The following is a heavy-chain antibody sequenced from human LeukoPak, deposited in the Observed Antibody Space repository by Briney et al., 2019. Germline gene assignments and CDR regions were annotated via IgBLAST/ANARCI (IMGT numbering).Heavy chain of an antibody. J-gene: IGHJ4*02. Sequence: PGGSLRLSCAASGFTFSSYDMHWVRQATGKGLEWVSAIGTAGDTYYPGSVKGRFTISRENAKNSLYLQTNSLRAGDTAVYYCARADSRGAFDYWGQGTLVTVSS. CDR3: ARADSRGAFDY. D-gene: IGHD4-11*01. CDR1: GFTFSSYD. V-gene: IGHV3-13*01. CDR2: IGTAGDT.